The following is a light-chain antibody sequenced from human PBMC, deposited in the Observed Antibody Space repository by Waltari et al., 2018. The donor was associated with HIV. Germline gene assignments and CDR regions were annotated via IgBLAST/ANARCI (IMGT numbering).Light chain of an antibody. J-gene: IGLJ3*02. CDR1: ALPKQY. CDR2: KDS. V-gene: IGLV3-25*03. Sequence: SYELTQPPSVSVSPGQTARITCSGDALPKQYAYWYQQKPGQAPVLLIYKDSERPSGIPELFSGSSSGTTVTLTISGVQAEDEADYYCQAADSSGTYKGNWVFGGGTKLTVL. CDR3: QAADSSGTYKGNWV.